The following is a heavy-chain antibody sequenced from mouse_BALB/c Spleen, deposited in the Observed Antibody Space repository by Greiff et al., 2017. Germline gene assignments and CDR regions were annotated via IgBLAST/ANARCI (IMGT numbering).Heavy chain of an antibody. J-gene: IGHJ4*01. CDR2: IWGGGST. Sequence: QVQLQQSGPGLVAPSQSLSITCTVSGFSLTDYGVSWIRQPPGKGLEWLGVIWGGGSTYYNSALKSRLSISKDNSKSQVFLKMNSLQANDTAIYYCARERDGFYAMDYWGQGTSVTVSS. D-gene: IGHD2-3*01. CDR3: ARERDGFYAMDY. V-gene: IGHV2-6-5*01. CDR1: GFSLTDYG.